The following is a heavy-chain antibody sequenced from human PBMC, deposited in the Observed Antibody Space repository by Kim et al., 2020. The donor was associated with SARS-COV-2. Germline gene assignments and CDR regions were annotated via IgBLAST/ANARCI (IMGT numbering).Heavy chain of an antibody. D-gene: IGHD3-22*01. Sequence: SETLSLTCTVSGGSISSSSYYWGWIRQPPGKGLEWIGSIYYSGSTYYNPSLKSLVTISVDTSKNQFSLKLSSVTAADTAVYYCARHGPYYYDSSGYYPTYWYFDLWGRGTLVTVSS. V-gene: IGHV4-39*01. CDR1: GGSISSSSYY. CDR3: ARHGPYYYDSSGYYPTYWYFDL. CDR2: IYYSGST. J-gene: IGHJ2*01.